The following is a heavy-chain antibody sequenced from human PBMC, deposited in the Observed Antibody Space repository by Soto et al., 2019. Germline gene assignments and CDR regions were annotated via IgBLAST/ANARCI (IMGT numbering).Heavy chain of an antibody. CDR3: ARWLGYGPHFDY. Sequence: QVQLQESGPGLVKPSQTLSLTCTVSGGSISSGDYYWSWIRQPPGKGLEWIGYIYYSGSTYYNPYLKGRVTISVDTSKNQFSLKLSSVTAADTAVYYCARWLGYGPHFDYWGQGTLVTVSS. CDR2: IYYSGST. D-gene: IGHD5-12*01. CDR1: GGSISSGDYY. J-gene: IGHJ4*02. V-gene: IGHV4-30-4*01.